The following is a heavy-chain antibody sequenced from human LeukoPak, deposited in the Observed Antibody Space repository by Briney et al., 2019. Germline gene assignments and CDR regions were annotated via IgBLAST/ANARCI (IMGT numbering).Heavy chain of an antibody. D-gene: IGHD5-18*01. J-gene: IGHJ4*02. CDR1: GFTFSSYG. V-gene: IGHV3-30*18. CDR2: ISYDGSNK. CDR3: AKSGYSYGCDY. Sequence: GGSLRLSCAASGFTFSSYGMHWVRQAPGKGLEWVAVISYDGSNKYYADSVKGRFTISRDNSKNTLYLQMNSLRAEDTAVFYCAKSGYSYGCDYWGRGTLVTVSS.